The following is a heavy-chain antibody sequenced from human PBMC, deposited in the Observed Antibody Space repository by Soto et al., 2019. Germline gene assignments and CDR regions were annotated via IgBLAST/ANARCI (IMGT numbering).Heavy chain of an antibody. CDR2: INHSGST. J-gene: IGHJ6*03. Sequence: SETLSLTCAVYGGSFSGYYWSWIRQPPGKGLEWIGEINHSGSTNYNPSLKSRVTISVDTSKNQFSLKLSSVTAADTAVYYCARVGGDTIFGVVIDYYYYYYMDVWGKGTTVTVS. CDR1: GGSFSGYY. V-gene: IGHV4-34*01. D-gene: IGHD3-3*01. CDR3: ARVGGDTIFGVVIDYYYYYYMDV.